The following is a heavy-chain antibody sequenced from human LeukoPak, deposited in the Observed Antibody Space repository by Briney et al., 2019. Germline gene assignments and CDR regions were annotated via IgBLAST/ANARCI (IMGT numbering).Heavy chain of an antibody. CDR2: IWNDGSYE. J-gene: IGHJ4*02. CDR1: GLTFSDYG. V-gene: IGHV3-33*03. Sequence: QPGRSLRLSCAASGLTFSDYGMHWVRQAPGKGLEWVAVIWNDGSYEYYADSVKGRFTISRDNSKNTLYLQMNNLRADDTAVYFCAKPTRGGGSFLIDYWGQGTLVTVSS. CDR3: AKPTRGGGSFLIDY. D-gene: IGHD1-26*01.